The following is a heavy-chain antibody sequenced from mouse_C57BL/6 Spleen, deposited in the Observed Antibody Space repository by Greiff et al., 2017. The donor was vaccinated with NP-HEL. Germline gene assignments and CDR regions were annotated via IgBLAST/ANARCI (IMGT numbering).Heavy chain of an antibody. J-gene: IGHJ1*03. CDR2: IIYDGNSA. D-gene: IGHD6-1*01. CDR1: GFTFSDYY. CDR3: ARASYGYFDV. Sequence: EVHLVESEGGLVQPGSSMKLSCTASGFTFSDYYMAWVRQVPEKGLEWVANIIYDGNSAYYLDSLKSRFIISRDNAKNILSLQMSSLKSEDTATYYCARASYGYFDVWGTGTTVTVSS. V-gene: IGHV5-16*01.